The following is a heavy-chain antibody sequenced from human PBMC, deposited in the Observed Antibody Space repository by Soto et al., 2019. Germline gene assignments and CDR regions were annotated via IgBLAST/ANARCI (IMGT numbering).Heavy chain of an antibody. CDR3: ARSVPVDY. V-gene: IGHV3-48*02. Sequence: EVQLVESGGGLVQPGGSLRLSCAASGFTFSSYSMNWVRQAPGKGLEWVSYISSSSSTMYYADSVQGRFTISRDNAKNSLYLQMDSPTDEDTAVYYCARSVPVDYWGQGTLVTVSS. CDR1: GFTFSSYS. CDR2: ISSSSSTM. J-gene: IGHJ4*02.